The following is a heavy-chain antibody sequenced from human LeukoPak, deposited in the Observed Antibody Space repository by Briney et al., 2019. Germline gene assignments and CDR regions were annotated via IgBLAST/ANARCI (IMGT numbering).Heavy chain of an antibody. V-gene: IGHV4-34*01. CDR1: GGSFSGYY. J-gene: IGHJ4*02. D-gene: IGHD3-10*01. Sequence: PSETLSLTCAVYGGSFSGYYWSWIRQPPGKGLEWIGEINHSGSTNYNPSLKSRVTISVDTSKNQFSLKLSSVTAADTAVYYCARGVYYGSGSYAFDYWGQGTLVTVSS. CDR2: INHSGST. CDR3: ARGVYYGSGSYAFDY.